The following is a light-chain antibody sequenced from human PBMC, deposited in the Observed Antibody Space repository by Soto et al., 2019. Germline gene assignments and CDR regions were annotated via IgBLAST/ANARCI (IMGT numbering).Light chain of an antibody. CDR1: QSVFKSSDNKNY. Sequence: DIVMTQSPDSLAVSLGERATINCKSSQSVFKSSDNKNYLAWYQHKAGQSPKLLIYLASTRESGVPDRFSGSGSGTDFTLTISSLQAEDVATYYCQQYHSPPVTFAGGTKVEIK. CDR3: QQYHSPPVT. J-gene: IGKJ4*01. CDR2: LAS. V-gene: IGKV4-1*01.